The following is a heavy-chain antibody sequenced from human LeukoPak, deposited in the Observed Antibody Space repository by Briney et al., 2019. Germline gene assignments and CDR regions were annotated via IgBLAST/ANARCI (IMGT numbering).Heavy chain of an antibody. CDR3: VRDHNWSFDY. J-gene: IGHJ4*02. V-gene: IGHV3-7*01. CDR2: IKQDGSDE. Sequence: GGSLRLSCAASGFTFSNYWMSWVRQAPGKGLEWVANIKQDGSDEYYVDSVKGRFTISRDSAKKSLYLQMTSLGAEDTAVYFCVRDHNWSFDYWGQGTLVTVSS. CDR1: GFTFSNYW. D-gene: IGHD3-3*01.